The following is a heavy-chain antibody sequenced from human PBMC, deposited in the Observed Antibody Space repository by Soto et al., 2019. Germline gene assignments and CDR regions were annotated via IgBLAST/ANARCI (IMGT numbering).Heavy chain of an antibody. CDR3: ARGADSGSYSLDY. CDR1: GFTFSSYD. V-gene: IGHV3-13*01. D-gene: IGHD1-26*01. CDR2: IGTAGDT. Sequence: EVQLVESGGGLVQPGGSLRLSCAASGFTFSSYDMHWVRQATGKGLEWVSAIGTAGDTYYPGSVKGRFTISRENAKNSLYLQMNSLRAGDTAVYYCARGADSGSYSLDYWGQGTLVTVSS. J-gene: IGHJ4*02.